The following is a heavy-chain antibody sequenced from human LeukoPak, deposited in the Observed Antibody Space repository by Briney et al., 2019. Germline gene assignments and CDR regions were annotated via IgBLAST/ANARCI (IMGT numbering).Heavy chain of an antibody. CDR2: ISYDGSNK. V-gene: IGHV3-30-3*01. J-gene: IGHJ4*02. CDR3: ASKLGYCSGGSCYSGF. Sequence: GGSLRLSCAASGFTFSSYAMHWVRQAPGKGLEWVAVISYDGSNKYYADSVKGRFTISRDNANNSLHLQMNSLRGEDTAVYYCASKLGYCSGGSCYSGFWGQGTLVTVSS. D-gene: IGHD2-15*01. CDR1: GFTFSSYA.